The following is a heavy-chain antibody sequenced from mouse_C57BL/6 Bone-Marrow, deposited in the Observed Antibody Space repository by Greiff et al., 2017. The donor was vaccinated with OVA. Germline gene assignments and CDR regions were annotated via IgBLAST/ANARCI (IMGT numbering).Heavy chain of an antibody. CDR1: GYTFTDYY. Sequence: EVQLQESGPVLVKPGASVKMSCKASGYTFTDYYMNWVTQSYGKSLEWIGVINPYNGGTSYNQKFKGKATLTVDKSASTAYMELNSLTSEDSAVYYWASRRRSRGLYFDYWGQGTTLTVSS. J-gene: IGHJ2*01. V-gene: IGHV1-19*01. CDR2: INPYNGGT. CDR3: ASRRRSRGLYFDY.